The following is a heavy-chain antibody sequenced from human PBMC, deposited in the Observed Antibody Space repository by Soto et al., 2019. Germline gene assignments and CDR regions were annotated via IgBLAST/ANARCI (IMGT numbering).Heavy chain of an antibody. D-gene: IGHD6-13*01. CDR2: IYHSGSS. J-gene: IGHJ4*02. CDR3: ARGGTQQQRDH. Sequence: PSETLSLTCAVSGDSITSDKRWSWIRQPPGKGLQWIGEIYHSGSSKYNPSLKSRVIISVDKSKNQFSLKVSSVTAADTAVYYCARGGTQQQRDHWGQGTLVTVSS. CDR1: GDSITSDKR. V-gene: IGHV4-4*02.